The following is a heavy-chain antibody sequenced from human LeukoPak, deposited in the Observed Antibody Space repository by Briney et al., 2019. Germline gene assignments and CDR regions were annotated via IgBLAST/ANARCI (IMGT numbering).Heavy chain of an antibody. CDR1: GVSISSSRYY. V-gene: IGHV4-39*01. Sequence: PSETLSLTCTVSGVSISSSRYYWVWIRQPPGKGLEWIGRMYYSVSTYSNPSLKSRVTISVDTSKNQFSLKLSSVTAADTAVYYCARYRELTGYYNGWFDPWGQGTLVTVSS. CDR2: MYYSVST. D-gene: IGHD3-9*01. J-gene: IGHJ5*02. CDR3: ARYRELTGYYNGWFDP.